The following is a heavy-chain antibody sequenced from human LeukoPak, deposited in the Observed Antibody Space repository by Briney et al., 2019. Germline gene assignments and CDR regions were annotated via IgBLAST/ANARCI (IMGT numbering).Heavy chain of an antibody. CDR2: LSAYNGNT. CDR1: GYTFTTYG. D-gene: IGHD6-6*01. V-gene: IGHV1-18*01. J-gene: IGHJ6*03. Sequence: ASVKVSCKASGYTFTTYGITWVRQAPGQGLEWMGWLSAYNGNTNYIQNLQGRVTMTTDTSTSTAYMELRSLRSEDTAVYYCARGQYSSSYYYYYMDVWGKGTTVTVSS. CDR3: ARGQYSSSYYYYYMDV.